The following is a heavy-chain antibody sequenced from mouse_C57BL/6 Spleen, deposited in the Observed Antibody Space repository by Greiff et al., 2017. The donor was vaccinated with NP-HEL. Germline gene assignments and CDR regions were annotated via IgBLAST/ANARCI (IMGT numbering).Heavy chain of an antibody. D-gene: IGHD4-1*01. J-gene: IGHJ2*01. CDR1: GFTFSDYY. CDR3: ARDRANWGFDY. V-gene: IGHV5-16*01. CDR2: INYDGSST. Sequence: EVMLVESEGGLVQPGSSMKLSCTASGFTFSDYYMAWVRQVPEKGLEWVANINYDGSSTYYLDSLKSRFIISRDNAKNILYLQMSSLKSEDTATYYCARDRANWGFDYGGQGTTLTVSS.